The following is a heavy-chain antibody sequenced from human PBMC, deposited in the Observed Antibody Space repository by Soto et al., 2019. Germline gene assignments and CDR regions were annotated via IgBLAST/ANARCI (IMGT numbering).Heavy chain of an antibody. CDR3: ARGGPTPGYYYGMDV. CDR1: GFTVSSNY. V-gene: IGHV3-53*01. CDR2: IYSGGST. J-gene: IGHJ6*02. Sequence: EVQLVESGGGLIQPGGSLRLSCAASGFTVSSNYMSWVRQPPGKGLEWVSVIYSGGSTYYADSVKGRFTISRDNSKNTLYLQMNSLRAEDTAVYYCARGGPTPGYYYGMDVWGQGTTVTVSS.